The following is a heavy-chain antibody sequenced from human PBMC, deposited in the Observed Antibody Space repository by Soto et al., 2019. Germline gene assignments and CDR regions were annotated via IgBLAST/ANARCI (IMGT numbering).Heavy chain of an antibody. CDR2: ISGSGGRT. Sequence: GGSLRLSCVASGFPFSSYAMSWVRQTPGKGLEWVSGISGSGGRTYYADSVKGRFTISRDNSNNTLSLQMHILRVENTAVYFCAKGGYYSLFDIWGQGTMVTVSS. CDR1: GFPFSSYA. V-gene: IGHV3-23*01. J-gene: IGHJ3*02. CDR3: AKGGYYSLFDI. D-gene: IGHD3-16*01.